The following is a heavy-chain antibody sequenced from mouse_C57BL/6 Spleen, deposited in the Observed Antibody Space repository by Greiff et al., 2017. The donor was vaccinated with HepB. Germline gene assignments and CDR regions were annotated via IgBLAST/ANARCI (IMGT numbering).Heavy chain of an antibody. Sequence: EVHLVESEGGLVQPGRSMKLSCTASGFTFSDYYMAWVRQVPEKGLEWVANINYDGSSTYYLDSLKSRFIISRDNAKNILYLQMSSLKSEDTATYYCARPDGDYFDYWGQGTTLTVSS. V-gene: IGHV5-16*01. CDR2: INYDGSST. CDR1: GFTFSDYY. CDR3: ARPDGDYFDY. J-gene: IGHJ2*01.